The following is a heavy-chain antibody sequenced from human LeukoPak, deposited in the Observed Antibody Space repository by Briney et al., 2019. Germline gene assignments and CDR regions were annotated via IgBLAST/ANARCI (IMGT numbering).Heavy chain of an antibody. CDR2: ISGSGGST. J-gene: IGHJ3*02. V-gene: IGHV3-23*01. CDR1: GFTFSSYA. D-gene: IGHD3-22*01. CDR3: AKVYRVYDSMPHAFDI. Sequence: GGSLRLSCAASGFTFSSYAMSWVRQAPGKGLEWVSAISGSGGSTYYADSVKGRFTISRDNSKNTLYLQMNSLRAEDTAVYYCAKVYRVYDSMPHAFDIWGQGTMVTVSS.